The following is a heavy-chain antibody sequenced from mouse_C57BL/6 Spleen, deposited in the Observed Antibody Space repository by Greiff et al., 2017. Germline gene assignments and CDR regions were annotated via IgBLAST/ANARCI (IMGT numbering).Heavy chain of an antibody. D-gene: IGHD3-1*01. V-gene: IGHV1-15*01. J-gene: IGHJ4*01. Sequence: VQLQQSGAELVRPGASVTLSCKASGYTFTDYEMHRVKQTPVHGLEWIGAIDPETGGTAYNQKFKGKAILTADKSSSTAYMELRSLTSEDSAVYYCTRSGEDYAMDYWGQGTSVSVSS. CDR2: IDPETGGT. CDR1: GYTFTDYE. CDR3: TRSGEDYAMDY.